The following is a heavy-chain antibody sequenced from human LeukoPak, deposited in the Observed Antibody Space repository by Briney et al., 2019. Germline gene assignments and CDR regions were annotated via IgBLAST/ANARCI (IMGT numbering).Heavy chain of an antibody. J-gene: IGHJ4*02. CDR1: GYSISSGYY. CDR2: IYHSGT. D-gene: IGHD6-13*01. CDR3: ARSISTSWEDGFDY. V-gene: IGHV4-38-2*02. Sequence: SETLSLTCTVSGYSISSGYYWGWIRQPPGKGLEWIGSIYHSGTYYNPSLKSRVTISIDTSKNQFSLKLSSVTAADTAVYYCARSISTSWEDGFDYWGQGTLVTVSS.